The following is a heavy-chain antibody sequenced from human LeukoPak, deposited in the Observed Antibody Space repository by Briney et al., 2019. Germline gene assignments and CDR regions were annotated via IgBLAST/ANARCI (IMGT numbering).Heavy chain of an antibody. Sequence: VASVKVSCKASGYTFTGYYMHWVRQAPGQGLEWMGWINPNSGGTNYAQKFQGWVTMTRDTSISTAYMELSRLRSDDTAVYYCARDGRVYSSSWYGYWGQGTLVTVSS. J-gene: IGHJ4*02. CDR3: ARDGRVYSSSWYGY. CDR2: INPNSGGT. CDR1: GYTFTGYY. V-gene: IGHV1-2*04. D-gene: IGHD6-13*01.